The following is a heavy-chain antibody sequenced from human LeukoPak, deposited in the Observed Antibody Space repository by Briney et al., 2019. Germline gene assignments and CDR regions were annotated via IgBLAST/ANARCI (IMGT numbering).Heavy chain of an antibody. CDR3: ARVNGIRYFDWLQEYYFDY. D-gene: IGHD3-9*01. V-gene: IGHV4-59*01. CDR2: IYYSGST. CDR1: GGSISSYY. Sequence: PSETLSLTCTVSGGSISSYYWSWLRQPPGKGLEGIGYIYYSGSTNYNPSLKSRITISVDTSKNQFSLKLSSVTAADTAVYYCARVNGIRYFDWLQEYYFDYWGQGTLVTVSS. J-gene: IGHJ4*02.